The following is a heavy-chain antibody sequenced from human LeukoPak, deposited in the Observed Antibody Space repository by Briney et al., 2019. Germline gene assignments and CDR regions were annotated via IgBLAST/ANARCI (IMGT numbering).Heavy chain of an antibody. J-gene: IGHJ4*02. CDR3: ARGEQLANFDY. D-gene: IGHD6-6*01. CDR1: GGSFSGYY. V-gene: IGHV4-34*01. CDR2: INHSGST. Sequence: SETLSLTCAVYGGSFSGYYRSWIRQPPGKGLEWIGEINHSGSTNYNPSLKSRVTISVDTSKNQFSLKLSSATAADTAVYYCARGEQLANFDYWGQGTLVTVSS.